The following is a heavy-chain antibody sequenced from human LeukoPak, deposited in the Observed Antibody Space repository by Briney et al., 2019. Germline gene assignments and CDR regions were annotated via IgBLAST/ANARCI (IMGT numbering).Heavy chain of an antibody. J-gene: IGHJ4*02. CDR3: ARDMYYDFWSGYYMMDY. CDR2: ISAYDGNT. Sequence: ASVKVSCKASGYTFTSYGISWVRQAPGQGLEWMGWISAYDGNTNYAQKLQGRVTMTTDTSTSTAYMELRSLRSDDTAVYYCARDMYYDFWSGYYMMDYWGQGTLVTVSS. D-gene: IGHD3-3*01. CDR1: GYTFTSYG. V-gene: IGHV1-18*01.